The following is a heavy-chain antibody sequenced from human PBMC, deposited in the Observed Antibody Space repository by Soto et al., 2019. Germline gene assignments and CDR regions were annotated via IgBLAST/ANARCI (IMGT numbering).Heavy chain of an antibody. CDR2: ISPGTTYK. D-gene: IGHD2-21*01. CDR3: SRGGGGGLCDL. Sequence: QVQLVESGGGLVEPGGSLRLSCASSGFPFSDHYMSWIRRSPGKGLEFLSYISPGTTYKNYADSVKGRFTISRDNAKSSVYLQLNGLRAEDTSVYFCSRGGGGGLCDLWGEGTFVTVSS. V-gene: IGHV3-11*06. CDR1: GFPFSDHY. J-gene: IGHJ5*02.